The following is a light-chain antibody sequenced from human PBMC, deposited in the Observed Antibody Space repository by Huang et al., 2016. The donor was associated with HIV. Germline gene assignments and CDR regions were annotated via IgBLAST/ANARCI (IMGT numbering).Light chain of an antibody. Sequence: ERVMTQSPVTLSVSPGERATLSCMASQSISSKLAWYQQKPGQAPRLRIYGASTRATGIPARFSGSGSGTEFTLTISSLQSEDFAVYYCQQYNNWPFTFGPGTRVDIK. CDR3: QQYNNWPFT. CDR1: QSISSK. J-gene: IGKJ3*01. CDR2: GAS. V-gene: IGKV3-15*01.